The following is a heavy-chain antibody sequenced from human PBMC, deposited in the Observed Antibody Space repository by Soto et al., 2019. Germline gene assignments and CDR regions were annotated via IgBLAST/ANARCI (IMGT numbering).Heavy chain of an antibody. V-gene: IGHV4-39*01. CDR1: GGSISSSSYY. J-gene: IGHJ4*02. CDR3: ATKRYCSGGSCYDDY. Sequence: NTSETLSLTCTVSGGSISSSSYYWGWIRQPPGKGLEWIGSIYYSGSTYYNPSLKSRVTISVDTSKNQFSLKLSSVTAADTAVYYCATKRYCSGGSCYDDYWGQGTLVTVSS. CDR2: IYYSGST. D-gene: IGHD2-15*01.